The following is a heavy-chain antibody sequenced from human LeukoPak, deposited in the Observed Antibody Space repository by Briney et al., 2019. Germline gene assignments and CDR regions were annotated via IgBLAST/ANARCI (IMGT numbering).Heavy chain of an antibody. V-gene: IGHV4-38-2*02. CDR3: AGMYYDILTGPPSWFDP. J-gene: IGHJ5*02. CDR1: GYSISSGYY. D-gene: IGHD3-9*01. Sequence: SETLSLTCTVSGYSISSGYYWGWIRQPPGKGLEWIGSIYHSGSTYYDPSLKSRVTISVDTSKNQFSLKLSSVTAADTAVYYCAGMYYDILTGPPSWFDPWGQGTLVTVSS. CDR2: IYHSGST.